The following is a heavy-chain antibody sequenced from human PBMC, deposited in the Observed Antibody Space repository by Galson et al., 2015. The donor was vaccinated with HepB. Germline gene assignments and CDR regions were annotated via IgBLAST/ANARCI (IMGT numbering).Heavy chain of an antibody. CDR2: ISAYNGNT. D-gene: IGHD3-10*01. J-gene: IGHJ4*02. V-gene: IGHV1-18*01. CDR1: GYTFTSYG. Sequence: SVKVSCKASGYTFTSYGISWVRQAPGQGLEWMGWISAYNGNTNYAQKLQGRVTMTTDTSTSTAYMELRSLRSDDTAVYYCARGRIVDVRLWFGELLDFDYWGQGTLVTVSS. CDR3: ARGRIVDVRLWFGELLDFDY.